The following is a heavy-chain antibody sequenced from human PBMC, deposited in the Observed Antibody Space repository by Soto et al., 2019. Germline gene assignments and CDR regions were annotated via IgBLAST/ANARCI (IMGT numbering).Heavy chain of an antibody. CDR1: GYTFTSYY. D-gene: IGHD3-10*01. Sequence: GASVKVSCKASGYTFTSYYMHWVRQAPGQGLEWMGIINPSGGSTSYAQKFQGRVTMTRDTSTSTVYMELSSLRSEDTAVYYCAAGPWFGELAFGMDVWGQGTTVTVSS. J-gene: IGHJ6*02. CDR3: AAGPWFGELAFGMDV. CDR2: INPSGGST. V-gene: IGHV1-46*01.